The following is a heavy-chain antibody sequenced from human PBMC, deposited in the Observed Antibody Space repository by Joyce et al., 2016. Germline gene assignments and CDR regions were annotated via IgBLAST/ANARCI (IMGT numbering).Heavy chain of an antibody. D-gene: IGHD3/OR15-3a*01. CDR3: ARLAYYDFSTIYPTVGAFYGMDV. CDR1: GFSVSPGYY. Sequence: QVRLQESGPGLVKPSETLSLTCDVSGFSVSPGYYWGWIRQPQGKGLGWLGIGFHTGRSTANPDLKSRVTVSVDTSKNQFSLTLTSVTAVDTATYYCARLAYYDFSTIYPTVGAFYGMDVWGQGTTVTVSS. V-gene: IGHV4-38-2*01. CDR2: GFHTGRS. J-gene: IGHJ6*02.